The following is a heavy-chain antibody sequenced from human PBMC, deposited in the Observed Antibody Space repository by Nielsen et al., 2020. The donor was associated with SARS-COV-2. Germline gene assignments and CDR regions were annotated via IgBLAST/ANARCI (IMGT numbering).Heavy chain of an antibody. CDR2: ISSSSSYI. CDR1: GFTFSSYS. Sequence: GGSLRLSCAASGFTFSSYSMNWVRQAPGKGLEWVSSISSSSSYIYYADSVKGRFTISRDNAKNSLYLQMNSLRAEDTALYYCAAAGTNYYYGMDVWGQGTTVTVSS. D-gene: IGHD6-13*01. V-gene: IGHV3-21*04. CDR3: AAAGTNYYYGMDV. J-gene: IGHJ6*02.